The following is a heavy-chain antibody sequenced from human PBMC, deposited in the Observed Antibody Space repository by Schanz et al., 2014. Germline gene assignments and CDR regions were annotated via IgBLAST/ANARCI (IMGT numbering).Heavy chain of an antibody. CDR3: ARVPPPFWYFDL. J-gene: IGHJ2*01. CDR2: INFTGTI. V-gene: IGHV4-34*01. CDR1: GGYFSGYY. Sequence: QVQLQQWGAGLLKPSETLSLSCTVHGGYFSGYYWSWIRQTPGRGLEWIGEINFTGTINDNPSFKSRISMSVDTSKNQFSLRMSHVTAADTAVYYCARVPPPFWYFDLWGRGALVTVSS.